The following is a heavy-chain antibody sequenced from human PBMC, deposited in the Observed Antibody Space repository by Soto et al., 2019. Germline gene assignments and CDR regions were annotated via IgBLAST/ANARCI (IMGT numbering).Heavy chain of an antibody. CDR1: GFSFSGYA. Sequence: EVQLLESGGGVGQPGGSLRLSCAAAGFSFSGYAMSWVRQAAGKGLEWVSTISGSGASTFYADSVKGRFTISRDNSKNTCYLQINSLRAEDTAVYYCAKNSNCYCGSYCDCWGQGTLVTVSS. V-gene: IGHV3-23*01. D-gene: IGHD1-26*01. CDR3: AKNSNCYCGSYCDC. J-gene: IGHJ4*02. CDR2: ISGSGAST.